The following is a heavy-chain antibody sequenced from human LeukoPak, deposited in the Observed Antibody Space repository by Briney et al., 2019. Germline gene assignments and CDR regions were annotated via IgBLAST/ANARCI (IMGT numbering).Heavy chain of an antibody. CDR2: IKQDGSEK. V-gene: IGHV3-7*01. J-gene: IGHJ5*02. CDR3: ARCRSGDCYQNWFDP. CDR1: GFTFSSYW. D-gene: IGHD2-21*02. Sequence: GGSLRLSCAASGFTFSSYWMSWVRQAPGKGLEWVANIKQDGSEKYYVDSVKGRFTISRDNAKNSLYLQMNSLRAEDTAVYYCARCRSGDCYQNWFDPWGQGTLVTVSS.